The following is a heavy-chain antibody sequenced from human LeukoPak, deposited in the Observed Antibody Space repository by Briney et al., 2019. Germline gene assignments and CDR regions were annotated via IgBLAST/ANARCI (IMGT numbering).Heavy chain of an antibody. D-gene: IGHD3-16*01. Sequence: SETLSLTCTVSGASISNNFYYWGWIRQPPGKGLEWIGSIYYSGSTYYNPSLKSRVTISVDTSKNQFSLKLSSVTAADTAVYYCARRTGPYYDYVWGSFGFDPWGQGTLVTVSS. CDR3: ARRTGPYYDYVWGSFGFDP. CDR2: IYYSGST. V-gene: IGHV4-39*07. J-gene: IGHJ5*02. CDR1: GASISNNFYY.